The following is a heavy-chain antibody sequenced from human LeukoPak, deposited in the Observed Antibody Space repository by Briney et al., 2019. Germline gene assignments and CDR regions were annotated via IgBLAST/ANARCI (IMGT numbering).Heavy chain of an antibody. D-gene: IGHD3-16*01. CDR1: GFSFSSYN. CDR2: INWNGGST. V-gene: IGHV3-23*01. Sequence: PGGSLRLSCEASGFSFSSYNMDWVRQTPGKGREWVSGINWNGGSTYYADSVKGRFTISRDNSKNTLYLQMNSLRAEDTAVYYCAKTKPQGPGWGVAFDIWGQGTMVTVSS. J-gene: IGHJ3*02. CDR3: AKTKPQGPGWGVAFDI.